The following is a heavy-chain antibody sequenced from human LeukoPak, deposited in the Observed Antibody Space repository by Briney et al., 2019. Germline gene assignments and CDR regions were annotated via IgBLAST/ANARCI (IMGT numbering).Heavy chain of an antibody. D-gene: IGHD3-10*01. V-gene: IGHV3-74*01. J-gene: IGHJ4*02. CDR3: ESFVAACPL. CDR2: IRSDGTTT. CDR1: RFTYNRYC. Sequence: GGCQRLSRAASRFTYNRYCKHWVRQASGKGLVWVSGIRSDGTTTLYADSVKGRFTFSRENAKHTLYLQMHSLRADDTAVYYCESFVAACPLWGQGSLVTVSS.